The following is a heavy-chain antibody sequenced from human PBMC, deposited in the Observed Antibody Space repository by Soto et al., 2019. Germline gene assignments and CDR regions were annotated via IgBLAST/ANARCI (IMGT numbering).Heavy chain of an antibody. J-gene: IGHJ6*02. CDR3: AKAGAIVAAGTRVYLYNAMDV. D-gene: IGHD1-26*01. CDR1: GYTFTGYY. Sequence: SVKVSCRASGYTFTGYYVHWVRQAPGQGLEWMGWINPNSGDTYLAQRFQGRVTMNRDTSIGTAYMELRGLTSDDTAEYYCAKAGAIVAAGTRVYLYNAMDVWGQGTKVTVSS. V-gene: IGHV1-2*02. CDR2: INPNSGDT.